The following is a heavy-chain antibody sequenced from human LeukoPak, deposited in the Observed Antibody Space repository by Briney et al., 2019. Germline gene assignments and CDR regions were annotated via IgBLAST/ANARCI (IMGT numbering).Heavy chain of an antibody. CDR2: IYHSGST. D-gene: IGHD5-18*01. CDR1: GYSISSGYY. CDR3: ARDSRIQLWLHYFDY. Sequence: SETLSLTCTVSGYSISSGYYWGWIRQPPGKGLEWIGSIYHSGSTFYNPSLKSRVTISVDTPKNQFSLKLSSVTAADTAVYYCARDSRIQLWLHYFDYWGQGTLVTVSS. V-gene: IGHV4-38-2*02. J-gene: IGHJ4*02.